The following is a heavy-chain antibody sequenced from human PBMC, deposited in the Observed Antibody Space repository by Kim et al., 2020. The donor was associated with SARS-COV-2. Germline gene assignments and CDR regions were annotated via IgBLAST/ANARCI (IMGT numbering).Heavy chain of an antibody. D-gene: IGHD3-3*01. V-gene: IGHV3-9*01. J-gene: IGHJ3*01. CDR3: AKEVYDTRRAFDL. Sequence: GNADSVKGRFTISRDNATKSLFLQMQSLRPEDTALYYCAKEVYDTRRAFDLWGQGTMVIVSS.